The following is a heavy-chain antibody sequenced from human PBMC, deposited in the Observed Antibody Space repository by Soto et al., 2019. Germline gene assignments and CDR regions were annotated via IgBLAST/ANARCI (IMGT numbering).Heavy chain of an antibody. CDR3: VKDHYYYDSSGPGSDAFDF. Sequence: GGSLRLSCSASGFIFSNYPMHWVRQAPGKGLEYVSTIYTNGRSTKYADSVKGRFTISRDNSKNTLYLQMSSLRPEDTAVYYCVKDHYYYDSSGPGSDAFDFWGQGTMVTVSS. D-gene: IGHD3-22*01. V-gene: IGHV3-64D*06. CDR1: GFIFSNYP. J-gene: IGHJ3*01. CDR2: IYTNGRST.